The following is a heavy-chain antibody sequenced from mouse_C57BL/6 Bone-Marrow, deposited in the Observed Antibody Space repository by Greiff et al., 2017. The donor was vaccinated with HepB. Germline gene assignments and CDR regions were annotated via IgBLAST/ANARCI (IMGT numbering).Heavy chain of an antibody. CDR3: ARSDYGSLFDY. Sequence: QVQLKQPGAELVKPGASVKLSCKASGYTFTSYWMHWVKQRPGQGLEWIGMIHPNSGSTNYNEKFKSKATLTVDKSSSTAYMQLSSLTSEDSAVYYCARSDYGSLFDYWGQGTTLTVSS. CDR1: GYTFTSYW. D-gene: IGHD1-1*01. CDR2: IHPNSGST. V-gene: IGHV1-64*01. J-gene: IGHJ2*01.